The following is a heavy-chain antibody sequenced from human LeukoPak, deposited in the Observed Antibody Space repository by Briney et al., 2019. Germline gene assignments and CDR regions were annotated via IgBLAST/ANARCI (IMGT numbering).Heavy chain of an antibody. D-gene: IGHD3-22*01. J-gene: IGHJ4*02. V-gene: IGHV3-30*02. Sequence: GESLRLSCAASGFTFSNYGMHWVRQAPGKGLEWVTFIQYDRSNKYYADSVKGRFTISRDNSKNTLYLQLNSLRTEDTAVYYCARAFFYDNSGFTFDYWGRGTLVTASS. CDR1: GFTFSNYG. CDR2: IQYDRSNK. CDR3: ARAFFYDNSGFTFDY.